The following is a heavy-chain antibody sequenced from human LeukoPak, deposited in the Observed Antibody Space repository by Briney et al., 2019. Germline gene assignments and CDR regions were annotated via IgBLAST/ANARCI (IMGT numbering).Heavy chain of an antibody. Sequence: GASVKVSCKASGYTFTSYGISWVRQAPGQGLEWMGWISAYNGNTNYAQKLQGRVTMTTDTSTSTAYMELSSLRSEDTAVYYCARGVRFRAYDILTGYYQNWFDPWGQGTLVTVSS. CDR1: GYTFTSYG. CDR2: ISAYNGNT. J-gene: IGHJ5*02. CDR3: ARGVRFRAYDILTGYYQNWFDP. D-gene: IGHD3-9*01. V-gene: IGHV1-18*01.